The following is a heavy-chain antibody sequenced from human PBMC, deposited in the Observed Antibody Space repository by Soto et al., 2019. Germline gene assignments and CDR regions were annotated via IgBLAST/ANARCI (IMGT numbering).Heavy chain of an antibody. CDR2: ISSSGSTI. CDR3: ASPCSGGSCYSLAVFQH. J-gene: IGHJ1*01. D-gene: IGHD2-15*01. V-gene: IGHV3-11*01. CDR1: GFTFSDYY. Sequence: PGGSLRLSCAASGFTFSDYYMSWIRQAPGKGLEWVSYISSSGSTIYYADSVKGRFTISRDNAKNSLYLQMNSLRAEDTAVYYCASPCSGGSCYSLAVFQHWGQGTLVTVSS.